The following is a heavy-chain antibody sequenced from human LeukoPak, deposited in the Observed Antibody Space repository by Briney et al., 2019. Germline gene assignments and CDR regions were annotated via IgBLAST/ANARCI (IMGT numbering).Heavy chain of an antibody. Sequence: SETLSLTCTVSGGSISSYYWSWIRQPPGKGLEWIGYIYYSGTTNYNPSLKSRVTISVDTSKNQFSLKLSSVTAADTAVYYCAREAAAAYYFDYWGQGTLVTVSS. CDR3: AREAAAAYYFDY. J-gene: IGHJ4*02. CDR2: IYYSGTT. CDR1: GGSISSYY. V-gene: IGHV4-59*01. D-gene: IGHD6-13*01.